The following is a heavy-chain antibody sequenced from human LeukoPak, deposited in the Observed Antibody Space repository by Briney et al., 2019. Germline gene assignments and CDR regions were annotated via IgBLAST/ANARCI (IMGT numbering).Heavy chain of an antibody. V-gene: IGHV3-23*01. CDR3: GKTTVGYGSGRYPGWPVDY. J-gene: IGHJ4*02. CDR2: IFGSGGSA. CDR1: GFTFNSYA. Sequence: GGSLRLSCVASGFTFNSYAMSWVRKAPGKGLEWISGIFGSGGSAHYADSVKGRFTISRDNSKNTVYLQLDSLRVEDTAVYYCGKTTVGYGSGRYPGWPVDYWGQGALVTVSS. D-gene: IGHD2-15*01.